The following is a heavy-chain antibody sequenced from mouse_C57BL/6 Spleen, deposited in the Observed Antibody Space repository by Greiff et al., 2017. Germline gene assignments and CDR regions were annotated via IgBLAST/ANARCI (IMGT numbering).Heavy chain of an antibody. J-gene: IGHJ2*01. CDR3: ARPTDYDPLGY. Sequence: VKLMESGAELVKPGASVKISCKASGYAFSSYWMNWVKQRPGKGLEWIGQIYPGDGDTNYNGKFKGKATLTADKSSSTAYMQLSSLTSEDSAVYFCARPTDYDPLGYWGQGTTLTVSS. V-gene: IGHV1-80*01. CDR1: GYAFSSYW. CDR2: IYPGDGDT. D-gene: IGHD2-4*01.